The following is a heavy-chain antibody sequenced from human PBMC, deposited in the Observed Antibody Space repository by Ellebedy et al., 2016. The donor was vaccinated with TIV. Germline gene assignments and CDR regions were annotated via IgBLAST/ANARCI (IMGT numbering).Heavy chain of an antibody. V-gene: IGHV1-46*01. J-gene: IGHJ2*01. CDR3: ARGPYGGISVWYFDV. CDR1: GYTFTGYY. Sequence: ASVKVSCKASGYTFTGYYMHWVRQAPGQGLEWVGTFNPSTGGTSYAQKFQGRVTLTRDTSTSTAYMELSSLRSDDTAVYYCARGPYGGISVWYFDVWGRGTLVTVSS. CDR2: FNPSTGGT. D-gene: IGHD4-23*01.